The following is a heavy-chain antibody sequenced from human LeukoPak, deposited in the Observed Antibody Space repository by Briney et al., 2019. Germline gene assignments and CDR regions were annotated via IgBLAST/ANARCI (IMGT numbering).Heavy chain of an antibody. CDR2: IYTSGST. D-gene: IGHD3-10*01. J-gene: IGHJ6*04. Sequence: SETLSLTCTVSGDSISSSNCYWGWIRQPPGKGLEWIGRIYTSGSTNYNPSLKSQVTMSVDTSKNQFSLKLSSVTAADTAVYYCARVGSMDVWGKGTTVTISS. CDR3: ARVGSMDV. V-gene: IGHV4-39*07. CDR1: GDSISSSNCY.